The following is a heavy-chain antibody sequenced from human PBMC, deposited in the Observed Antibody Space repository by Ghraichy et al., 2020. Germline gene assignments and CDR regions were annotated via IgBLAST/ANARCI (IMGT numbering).Heavy chain of an antibody. CDR1: GFSLSDYG. D-gene: IGHD2-8*01. CDR2: IWYDTNNI. Sequence: GGSLRLPCVASGFSLSDYGVHWVRQAPGRALEWVAFIWYDTNNIYYRDSVRGRFTISRDDSKNAAYLQMHSLRDEDAALYYCATNRDINARLLVDWFLGLWGRGTPVTVSS. J-gene: IGHJ2*01. CDR3: ATNRDINARLLVDWFLGL. V-gene: IGHV3-33*03.